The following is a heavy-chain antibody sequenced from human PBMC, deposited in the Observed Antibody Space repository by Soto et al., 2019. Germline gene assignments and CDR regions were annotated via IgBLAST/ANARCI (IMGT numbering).Heavy chain of an antibody. CDR3: ARDKGSSGWSGFDY. CDR2: ISYDGSNQ. CDR1: GFTFSSYG. J-gene: IGHJ4*02. Sequence: QVQLVESGGGVVQPGRSLRLSCATSGFTFSSYGMHWVRQAPGKGLEWVAFISYDGSNQYYADSVKGRFTISRDSSKNTLYLQRDRLRAEDTAVYYCARDKGSSGWSGFDYWGQGTLVTVSS. V-gene: IGHV3-33*05. D-gene: IGHD6-19*01.